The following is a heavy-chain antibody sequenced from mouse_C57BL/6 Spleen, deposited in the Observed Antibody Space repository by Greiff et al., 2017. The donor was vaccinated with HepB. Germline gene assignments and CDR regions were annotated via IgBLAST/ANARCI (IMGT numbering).Heavy chain of an antibody. Sequence: VKLQQPGAELVKPGASVKLSCKASGYTFTSYWMHWVKQRPGRGLEWIGRIDPNSGGTKYNEKFKSKATLTVDKPSSTAYMQLSSLTSEDSAGYYSARDYGSSSPYAMDYWGQGTSVTVAT. CDR3: ARDYGSSSPYAMDY. CDR1: GYTFTSYW. D-gene: IGHD1-1*01. CDR2: IDPNSGGT. V-gene: IGHV1-72*01. J-gene: IGHJ4*01.